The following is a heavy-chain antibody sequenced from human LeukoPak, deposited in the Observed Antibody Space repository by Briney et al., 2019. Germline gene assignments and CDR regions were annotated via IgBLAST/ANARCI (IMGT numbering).Heavy chain of an antibody. Sequence: GGSLRLSCAASGFTVSSNYMSWVRQAPGKGLEWVSVIYSGGSTYYADSVKGRFTISRDNSKNTLYLQMNSLRAEDTAVYYCANSPLTYSGYYPRDYYYYGMDVWGQGTTVTVSS. CDR3: ANSPLTYSGYYPRDYYYYGMDV. CDR2: IYSGGST. CDR1: GFTVSSNY. J-gene: IGHJ6*02. V-gene: IGHV3-53*05. D-gene: IGHD3-22*01.